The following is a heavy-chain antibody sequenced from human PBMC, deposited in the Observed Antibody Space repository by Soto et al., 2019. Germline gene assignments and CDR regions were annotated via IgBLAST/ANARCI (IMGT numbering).Heavy chain of an antibody. D-gene: IGHD5-18*01. CDR3: AKDGGYSYVPDAFDI. J-gene: IGHJ3*02. CDR1: GFTFSSYA. Sequence: PGGSLRLSCAASGFTFSSYAMTWVRQAPGKGLEWVSAISSGGGNTDYADSVKGRFTISRDNSKNTLYLQMNSLRAEDTAVYYCAKDGGYSYVPDAFDIWGQGTMVTVSS. V-gene: IGHV3-23*01. CDR2: ISSGGGNT.